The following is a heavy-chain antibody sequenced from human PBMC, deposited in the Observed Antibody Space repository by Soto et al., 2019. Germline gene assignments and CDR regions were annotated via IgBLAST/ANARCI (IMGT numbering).Heavy chain of an antibody. Sequence: GGSLRLSCAASGFTISTFAMTWVRQAPGKGLESVCGMTGSGATIHYADSVKGRFTISKDNSRNVLYLQMDYLRDEDTAVYYSAKDAVYNDGLWLMDSWGQGTLVTVSS. CDR3: AKDAVYNDGLWLMDS. CDR1: GFTISTFA. V-gene: IGHV3-23*01. J-gene: IGHJ4*02. CDR2: MTGSGATI. D-gene: IGHD2-21*01.